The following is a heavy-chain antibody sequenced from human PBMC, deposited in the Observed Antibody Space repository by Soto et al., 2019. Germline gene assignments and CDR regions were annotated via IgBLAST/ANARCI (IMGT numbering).Heavy chain of an antibody. CDR1: GFTFSSYG. D-gene: IGHD5-12*01. J-gene: IGHJ4*02. CDR3: AKEQIQRWLRLSREVGYFGY. Sequence: QVQLVESGGGVVQPGRSLRLSCAASGFTFSSYGMHWVRQAPGKGLEWVAVISYDGSNKYYADSVKGRFTISRDNSKNKLYLQMIMLRAEDTAVCYWAKEQIQRWLRLSREVGYFGYGGQGTLVTVFS. V-gene: IGHV3-30*18. CDR2: ISYDGSNK.